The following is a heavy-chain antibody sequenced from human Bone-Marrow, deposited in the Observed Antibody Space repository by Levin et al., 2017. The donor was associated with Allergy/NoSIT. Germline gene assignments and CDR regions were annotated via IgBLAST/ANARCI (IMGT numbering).Heavy chain of an antibody. CDR3: AKDAYTCSGGSCYFFDY. J-gene: IGHJ4*02. D-gene: IGHD2-15*01. V-gene: IGHV3-30*18. CDR1: GFTFSNYA. CDR2: ISLDGNTQ. Sequence: SCAVSGFTFSNYAMHWVRQAPGRGLEWVAFISLDGNTQYYADSVKGRFTVSRDNSNNTLHLQMNSLLVEDTAIYFCAKDAYTCSGGSCYFFDYWGQGGLVTVSS.